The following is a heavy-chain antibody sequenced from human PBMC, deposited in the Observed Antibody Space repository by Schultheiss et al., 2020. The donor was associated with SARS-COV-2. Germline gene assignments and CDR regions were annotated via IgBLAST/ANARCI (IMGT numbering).Heavy chain of an antibody. CDR1: GYSISSGYY. J-gene: IGHJ4*02. D-gene: IGHD3-9*01. Sequence: SQTLSLTCAVSGYSISSGYYWGWIRQPPGKGLEWIGSIYHSGSTYYNPSLKSRVTISVDTSKNQFSLKLSSVTAADTALYYCARRENTGYYAYWGQGTLVTVSS. V-gene: IGHV4-38-2*01. CDR3: ARRENTGYYAY. CDR2: IYHSGST.